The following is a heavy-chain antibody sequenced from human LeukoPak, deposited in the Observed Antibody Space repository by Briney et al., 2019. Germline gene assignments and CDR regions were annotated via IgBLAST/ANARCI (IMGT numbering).Heavy chain of an antibody. J-gene: IGHJ3*02. V-gene: IGHV1-69*06. Sequence: SVKVSCKASGYTFTGYYMHWVRQAPGQGLEWMGGIIPIFGTANYAQKFQGRVTITADKSTSTAYMELSSLRSEDTAVYYCARDPRPGRDAFDIWGQGTMVTVSS. CDR2: IIPIFGTA. D-gene: IGHD2-15*01. CDR1: GYTFTGYY. CDR3: ARDPRPGRDAFDI.